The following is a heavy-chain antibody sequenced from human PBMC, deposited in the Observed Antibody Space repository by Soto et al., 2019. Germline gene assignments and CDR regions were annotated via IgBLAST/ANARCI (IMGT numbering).Heavy chain of an antibody. V-gene: IGHV2-26*01. D-gene: IGHD6-13*01. Sequence: QVTVKESGPVLVKPTETLTLTCTVSGFSLSNAGLGVSWIRQPPGKALEWLAHIFSNDEKSYSTSLKSRLTISNDTPNRQVVLTMTNMDSVDTATYYCATTYSTSWYWFDPRGQGTLVTVSS. CDR2: IFSNDEK. CDR1: GFSLSNAGLG. J-gene: IGHJ5*02. CDR3: ATTYSTSWYWFDP.